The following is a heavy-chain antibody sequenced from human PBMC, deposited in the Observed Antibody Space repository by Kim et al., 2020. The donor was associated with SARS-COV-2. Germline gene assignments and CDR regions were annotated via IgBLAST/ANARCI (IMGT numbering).Heavy chain of an antibody. Sequence: GGSLRLSCAASGFTFGDYAMHWVRQAPGKGLEWVSGISWNSGSRGYADSVKGRFTISRDNAKNSLYLQMNSLRAEETALYYCAKSPDILTGYPDYWGQGSLVTVSS. D-gene: IGHD3-9*01. J-gene: IGHJ4*02. CDR1: GFTFGDYA. CDR2: ISWNSGSR. CDR3: AKSPDILTGYPDY. V-gene: IGHV3-9*01.